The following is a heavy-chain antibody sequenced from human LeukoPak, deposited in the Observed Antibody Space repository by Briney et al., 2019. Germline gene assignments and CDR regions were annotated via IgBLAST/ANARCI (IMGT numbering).Heavy chain of an antibody. D-gene: IGHD3-10*01. Sequence: GGSLRLSCAASGFTSSSYTMNWVRQAPGKGLEWVSLISSSSSHIHYADSVRGRFTISRDNAKNSLYLQMKSLRAEDTAVYYCARLSAYYYGSFFYYYMDVWGKGTTVTVSS. V-gene: IGHV3-21*01. CDR3: ARLSAYYYGSFFYYYMDV. CDR1: GFTSSSYT. CDR2: ISSSSSHI. J-gene: IGHJ6*03.